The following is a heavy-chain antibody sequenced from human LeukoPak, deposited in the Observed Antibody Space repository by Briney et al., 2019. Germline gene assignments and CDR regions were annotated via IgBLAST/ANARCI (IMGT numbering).Heavy chain of an antibody. CDR1: GFTFSSYV. CDR2: ISGSGGNT. J-gene: IGHJ1*01. CDR3: AKASRNCSRTSCYEYFQH. Sequence: GGSLRLSCAASGFTFSSYVMHWVRQAPGKGLEWVSGISGSGGNTYYADSVKGRFTVSRDSSKNTLYLQMNSLRAEDTAVYYCAKASRNCSRTSCYEYFQHWGQGTLVTVSS. D-gene: IGHD2-2*01. V-gene: IGHV3-23*01.